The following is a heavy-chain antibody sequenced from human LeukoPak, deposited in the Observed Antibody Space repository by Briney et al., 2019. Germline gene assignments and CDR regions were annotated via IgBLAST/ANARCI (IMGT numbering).Heavy chain of an antibody. CDR2: IYHSGST. CDR3: ASNPAGGDYGH. J-gene: IGHJ4*02. Sequence: SETLSLTCAVSGGSISSSNWWSWVRQPPGQGLEWIGEIYHSGSTNYNPSLKSRVTISADKSKNQFSLKLSSVTAADTAVYYCASNPAGGDYGHWGQGTLVTVSS. CDR1: GGSISSSNW. D-gene: IGHD4-17*01. V-gene: IGHV4-4*02.